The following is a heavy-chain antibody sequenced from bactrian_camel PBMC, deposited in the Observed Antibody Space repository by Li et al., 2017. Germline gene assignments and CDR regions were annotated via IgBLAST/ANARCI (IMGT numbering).Heavy chain of an antibody. Sequence: HVQLVESGGDLVHPGGSLRLSCAASGNTYSRYCMGWFRQAPGKEREGVAAITTGGSGTMYHDSVKGRFISSRDNSKNTVYLQLNGLKSEDTAMYYCTRETQWVGYHEMAEYWGQGTQVTVS. CDR2: ITTGGSGT. CDR3: TRETQWVGYHEMAEY. J-gene: IGHJ4*01. CDR1: GNTYSRYC. V-gene: IGHV3S1*01. D-gene: IGHD5*01.